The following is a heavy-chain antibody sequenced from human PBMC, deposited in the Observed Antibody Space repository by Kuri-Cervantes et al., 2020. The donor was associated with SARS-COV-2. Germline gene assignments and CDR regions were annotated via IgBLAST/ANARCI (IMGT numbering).Heavy chain of an antibody. Sequence: SCTVSGGSISSGSYYWSWIRQPAGKGLEWIGRIYTSGSTNYNPSLKSRVTISVDTSKNQFSLKLSSVTAADTAVYYCARGGGSYFYYYYMDVWGKGTTVTVSS. CDR2: IYTSGST. D-gene: IGHD1-26*01. CDR3: ARGGGSYFYYYYMDV. CDR1: GGSISSGSYY. J-gene: IGHJ6*03. V-gene: IGHV4-61*02.